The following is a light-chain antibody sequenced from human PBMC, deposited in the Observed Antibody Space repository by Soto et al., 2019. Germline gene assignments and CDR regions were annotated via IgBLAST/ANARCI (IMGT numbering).Light chain of an antibody. CDR2: APF. V-gene: IGKV1-39*01. J-gene: IGKJ5*01. CDR1: QSINSY. Sequence: DIQMTQSPSSLSASVGDRVTITCRASQSINSYLNWYQQKPGKAPKLLIYAPFSLQSGVPSRFSGSRSGTDFTLTMSSLQPEDFATYYCQQSYNTPITFGQGTRLEIK. CDR3: QQSYNTPIT.